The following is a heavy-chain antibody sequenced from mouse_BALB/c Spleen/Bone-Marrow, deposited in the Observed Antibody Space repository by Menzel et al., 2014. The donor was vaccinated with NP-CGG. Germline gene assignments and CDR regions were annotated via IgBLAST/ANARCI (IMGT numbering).Heavy chain of an antibody. CDR3: ARDWDYWYFDV. D-gene: IGHD4-1*01. V-gene: IGHV1-7*01. CDR2: INPSTGYT. J-gene: IGHJ1*01. CDR1: GYTFTSYW. Sequence: QVQLKESGAELAKPGASVKMSCKASGYTFTSYWMHWVKQRPGQGLEWIGYINPSTGYTEYNQKFKDKATLTADKSSSTAYMQLSSLTSEDSAVYYCARDWDYWYFDVWGAGTTVTVSS.